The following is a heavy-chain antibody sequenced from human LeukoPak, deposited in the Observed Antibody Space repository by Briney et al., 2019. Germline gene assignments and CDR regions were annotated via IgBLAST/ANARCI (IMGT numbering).Heavy chain of an antibody. V-gene: IGHV1-2*02. Sequence: ASVKVSCKASGYTFTGYYMHWVRQAPGQGLEWMGWINPNSGGTNYAQKFQGRVTMTRDTSISTAYMELSRLRSDDTAVYYCARETLGYCSSTSCAGHFDYWGQGTLVTVSS. J-gene: IGHJ4*02. CDR2: INPNSGGT. CDR1: GYTFTGYY. D-gene: IGHD2-2*01. CDR3: ARETLGYCSSTSCAGHFDY.